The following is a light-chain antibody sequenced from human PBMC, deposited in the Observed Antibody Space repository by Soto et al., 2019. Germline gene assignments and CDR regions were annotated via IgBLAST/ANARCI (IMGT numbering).Light chain of an antibody. CDR2: EVN. CDR1: SSDVGSYNY. Sequence: QSALTQPPSASGSPGQSVTISCTGTSSDVGSYNYVSWYQQHPGKAPKLIIYEVNKRPPGVPDRFSGSKSGNTASLTVSGLQTEDEADYYCSSYAGGNNLVFGTGTKLTVL. V-gene: IGLV2-8*01. J-gene: IGLJ1*01. CDR3: SSYAGGNNLV.